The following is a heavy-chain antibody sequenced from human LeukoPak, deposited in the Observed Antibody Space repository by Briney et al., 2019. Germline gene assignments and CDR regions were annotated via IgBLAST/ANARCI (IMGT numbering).Heavy chain of an antibody. CDR3: ARDRSSSGWRHAFDI. Sequence: PGGSLRLSCAASGFTFSSYGMSWVRQAPGKGLEWVSAISGSGGSTYYADSVKGRFTISRDNSKNTLYLQMNSLRAEDTAVYYCARDRSSSGWRHAFDIWGQGTMVTVSS. D-gene: IGHD6-19*01. CDR2: ISGSGGST. V-gene: IGHV3-23*01. J-gene: IGHJ3*02. CDR1: GFTFSSYG.